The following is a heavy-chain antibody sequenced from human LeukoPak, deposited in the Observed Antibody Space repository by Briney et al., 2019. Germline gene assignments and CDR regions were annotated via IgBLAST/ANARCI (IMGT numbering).Heavy chain of an antibody. J-gene: IGHJ4*02. CDR1: GGSISSYY. Sequence: SETLSLTCTVSGGSISSYYWSWIRQPAGKGLEWIGRIYTSGSTNYNPSLKSRLTISADTSKNQFSLKLTSVTAADTAVYYCARRRIVATIDYWGQGTLVTVSS. D-gene: IGHD5-12*01. CDR3: ARRRIVATIDY. V-gene: IGHV4-4*07. CDR2: IYTSGST.